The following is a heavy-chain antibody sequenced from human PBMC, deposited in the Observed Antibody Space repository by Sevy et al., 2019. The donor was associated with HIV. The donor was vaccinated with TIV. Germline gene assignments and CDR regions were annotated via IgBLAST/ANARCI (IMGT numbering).Heavy chain of an antibody. J-gene: IGHJ6*02. CDR3: ARDKTILGGRYGMDV. CDR2: ITGGSTYI. V-gene: IGHV3-21*01. CDR1: GFSFSTYS. Sequence: GGSLRLSCAASGFSFSTYSINWVRQAPGKGLEWVSSITGGSTYIFYADSVKGRFTISRDNAKNSLYLQMNSLRAEEAGVYYCARDKTILGGRYGMDVWGQGTTVTVSS. D-gene: IGHD3-3*01.